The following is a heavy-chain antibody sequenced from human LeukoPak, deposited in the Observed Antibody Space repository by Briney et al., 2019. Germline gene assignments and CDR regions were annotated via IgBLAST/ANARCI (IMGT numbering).Heavy chain of an antibody. CDR3: ARDHYGSGND. Sequence: SETLSLTCTVSGYSISSGYYWGWIRQPPGKGLEWIGSMYHSGSTFYNSSLKSRATMSVDTSKNQFSLRLHSVTAADTAVYYCARDHYGSGNDWGQGTLVTVSS. J-gene: IGHJ4*02. D-gene: IGHD3-10*01. CDR2: MYHSGST. CDR1: GYSISSGYY. V-gene: IGHV4-38-2*02.